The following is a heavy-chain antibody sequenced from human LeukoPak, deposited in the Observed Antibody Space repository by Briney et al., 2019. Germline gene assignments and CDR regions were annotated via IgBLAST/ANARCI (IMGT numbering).Heavy chain of an antibody. Sequence: GGSLRLSCAASGFTFSSYAMHWVRQAPGKGLEWVAVLSYDGSNKYYADSVKGRFTISRDNSKNTLYLQMNSLRAEDTAVYYCASSTTVVTPLDYWGQGTLVTVSS. CDR1: GFTFSSYA. CDR2: LSYDGSNK. J-gene: IGHJ4*02. D-gene: IGHD4-17*01. V-gene: IGHV3-30-3*01. CDR3: ASSTTVVTPLDY.